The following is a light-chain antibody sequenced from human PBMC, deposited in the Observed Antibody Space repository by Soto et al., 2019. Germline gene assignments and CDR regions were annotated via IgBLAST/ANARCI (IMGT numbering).Light chain of an antibody. V-gene: IGKV3-15*01. CDR2: GAS. J-gene: IGKJ1*01. CDR3: QQYNKSRA. CDR1: QNVNSN. Sequence: EIVMTQSPATLSVSPGERATLSCRASQNVNSNLAWYQQKPGQAPRLLIYGASTRATGIPARFSGGGSGTEFTLTISSLQSEDFAVYYCQQYNKSRAFGQGTKVDIK.